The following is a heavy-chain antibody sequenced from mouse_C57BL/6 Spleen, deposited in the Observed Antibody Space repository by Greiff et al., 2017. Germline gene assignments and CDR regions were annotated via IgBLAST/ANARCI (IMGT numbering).Heavy chain of an antibody. V-gene: IGHV1-52*01. J-gene: IGHJ2*01. CDR2: IDPSDSET. Sequence: QVQLQQPGADLVRPGSSVKLSCKASGYTFTSYWMHWVKQRPIQGLEWIGNIDPSDSETHYNQKFKDKATLTVDKSSSTAYMQLSSLTSEDSAVYYCARWGPYYFDYWGQGTTLTVSS. CDR3: ARWGPYYFDY. CDR1: GYTFTSYW.